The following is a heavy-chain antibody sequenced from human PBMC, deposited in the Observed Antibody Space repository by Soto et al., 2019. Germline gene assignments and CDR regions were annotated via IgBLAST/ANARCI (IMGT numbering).Heavy chain of an antibody. Sequence: GGSLRLSCAASGFTFSSYWMSWGRQAPGKGLEWVSYISSSSTIYYADSVKGRFTISRDNAKNSLYLQMNSLRAEDTAVYYCARDPRYSSGHQGPDYWGQGTLVTVSS. J-gene: IGHJ4*02. CDR2: ISSSSTI. D-gene: IGHD6-19*01. CDR1: GFTFSSYW. V-gene: IGHV3-48*01. CDR3: ARDPRYSSGHQGPDY.